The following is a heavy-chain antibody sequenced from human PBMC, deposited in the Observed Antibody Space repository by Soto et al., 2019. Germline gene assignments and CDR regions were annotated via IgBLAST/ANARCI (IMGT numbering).Heavy chain of an antibody. CDR2: ISAYNGNT. D-gene: IGHD2-2*01. J-gene: IGHJ5*02. CDR3: ARVRDVVVPAGMRGLFDP. CDR1: GYTFTSYG. Sequence: QVQLVQSGAEVKKPGASVKVSCKASGYTFTSYGISWVRQAPRQGLEWMGWISAYNGNTNYAQKLQGRVTMTTDTSTSTAYMELRSLGSDDTAVYYCARVRDVVVPAGMRGLFDPWGQGTLVNVSA. V-gene: IGHV1-18*01.